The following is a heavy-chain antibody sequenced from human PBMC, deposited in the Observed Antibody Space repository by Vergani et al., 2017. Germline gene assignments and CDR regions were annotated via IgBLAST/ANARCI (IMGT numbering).Heavy chain of an antibody. CDR1: GGSFSGYY. CDR3: AGLIAATAWFDP. J-gene: IGHJ5*02. V-gene: IGHV4-34*01. CDR2: INHSGST. D-gene: IGHD6-13*01. Sequence: QVQLQQWGAGLLKPSETLSLTCAVYGGSFSGYYWSWIRQPPGKGLEWIGEINHSGSTNYNPSLKSRVTISVDTPKNQFSLKLSSVTAADTAGYYCAGLIAATAWFDPWGQGTLVTVSS.